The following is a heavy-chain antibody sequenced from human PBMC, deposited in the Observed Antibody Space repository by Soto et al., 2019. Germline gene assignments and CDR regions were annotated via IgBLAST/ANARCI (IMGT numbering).Heavy chain of an antibody. J-gene: IGHJ4*01. D-gene: IGHD1-7*01. CDR2: IHNDGSTT. Sequence: GGSLRLSCAASGFTFISYWMHWVRQAPGKGLMWVSRIHNDGSTTRYADSVKGRFTISRDNAKNTLYLQMSSLRVEDTAVYYCARDNWNSYWGQGTLVTAPQ. CDR3: ARDNWNSY. V-gene: IGHV3-74*01. CDR1: GFTFISYW.